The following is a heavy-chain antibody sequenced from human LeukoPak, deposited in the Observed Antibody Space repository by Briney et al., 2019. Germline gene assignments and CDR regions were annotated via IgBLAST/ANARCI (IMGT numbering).Heavy chain of an antibody. J-gene: IGHJ6*03. CDR1: GGSISSGSYY. Sequence: SQTLSLTCTVSGGSISSGSYYWSWIRQPAGKGLEWIGRIYTSGSTNYNPSLKSRVTISVDTSKNQFSLKLTPVTAADTAVYYCARGPTVARDFYYYFMDVWGKGTTVTVSS. V-gene: IGHV4-61*02. CDR2: IYTSGST. CDR3: ARGPTVARDFYYYFMDV. D-gene: IGHD4-17*01.